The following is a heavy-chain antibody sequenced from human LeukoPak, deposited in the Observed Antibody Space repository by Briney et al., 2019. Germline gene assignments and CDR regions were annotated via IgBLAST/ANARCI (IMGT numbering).Heavy chain of an antibody. J-gene: IGHJ3*02. D-gene: IGHD2-15*01. Sequence: ASVKVSCKASGYTFTSYGISWVRQAPGQELEWMGCISAYNGNTNYAQKLQGRVTMTTDTSTSTAYMELRSLRSDDTAVYYCARDRLIVVVVAATGAFDIWGQGTMVTVSS. CDR3: ARDRLIVVVVAATGAFDI. CDR2: ISAYNGNT. CDR1: GYTFTSYG. V-gene: IGHV1-18*01.